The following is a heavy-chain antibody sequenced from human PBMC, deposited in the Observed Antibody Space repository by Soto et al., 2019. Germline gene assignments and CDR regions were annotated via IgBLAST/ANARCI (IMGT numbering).Heavy chain of an antibody. V-gene: IGHV1-3*05. CDR3: ARDGIAAAGTSWFYP. D-gene: IGHD6-13*01. CDR1: GYTFTSHA. Sequence: QVQLVQSGAEEKKPGASVKVSCKASGYTFTSHAMHWVRQAPGQRLEWMGWINAGNGNTKYSQKFQGRVTITTDTSASTAYMELSSLRSEDTAVYYCARDGIAAAGTSWFYPWGQGTLVTVSS. J-gene: IGHJ5*02. CDR2: INAGNGNT.